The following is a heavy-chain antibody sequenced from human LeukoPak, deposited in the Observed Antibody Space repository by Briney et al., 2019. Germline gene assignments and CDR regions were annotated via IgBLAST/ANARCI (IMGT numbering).Heavy chain of an antibody. CDR3: ARHGGVGPKRDYFDY. CDR2: LSTDNGDT. CDR1: GYTFTSYG. V-gene: IGHV1-18*01. D-gene: IGHD3-16*01. J-gene: IGHJ4*02. Sequence: GASVKVSCKASGYTFTSYGISWVRQAPGQGLEWMGWLSTDNGDTNYAQKLQGRVTMTTDTSTTTAHMELRSLRSDDTAVYYCARHGGVGPKRDYFDYWGPGTLVTVSS.